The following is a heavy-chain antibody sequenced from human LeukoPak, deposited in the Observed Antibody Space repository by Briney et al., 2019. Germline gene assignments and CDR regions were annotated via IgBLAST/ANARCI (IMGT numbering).Heavy chain of an antibody. D-gene: IGHD3-22*01. J-gene: IGHJ4*02. CDR3: ARSPYDSSGYLTYYFDY. V-gene: IGHV1-69*13. CDR2: IIPILGTA. CDR1: GGTFISYA. Sequence: ASVKVSCKASGGTFISYAISWVRQAPGQGLEWMGGIIPILGTANYAQKFQGRVTITADESTSTAYMELSSLRSEDTAVYYCARSPYDSSGYLTYYFDYWGQGTLVTVSS.